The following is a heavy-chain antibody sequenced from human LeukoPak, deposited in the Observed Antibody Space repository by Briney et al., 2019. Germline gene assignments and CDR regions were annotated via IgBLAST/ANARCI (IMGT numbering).Heavy chain of an antibody. J-gene: IGHJ5*02. CDR2: TYYTSKWYN. D-gene: IGHD3-3*01. CDR1: GDSVSSNRAA. V-gene: IGHV6-1*01. CDR3: ARQGFRRFDP. Sequence: SQTLSLTCAISGDSVSSNRAAWNWYRQSPSRGLEWLGRTYYTSKWYNDYAVSVKSRITVNPDTSKNQFSLHLNSVTPEDTAVYYCARQGFRRFDPWGQGTLVTVSS.